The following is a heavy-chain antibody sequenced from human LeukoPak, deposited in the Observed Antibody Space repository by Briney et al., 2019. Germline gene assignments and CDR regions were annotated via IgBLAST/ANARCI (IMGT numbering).Heavy chain of an antibody. CDR1: GGSISSYY. Sequence: SETLSLTCTVSGGSISSYYWSWIRQPAGKGLEWVGRIYTSGSTNYNPSLTSRVTISVDTSKNQFSLKLRSVTAADTAVYYCARDWGSAWFGELWHYFDYWGQGTLVSVPS. D-gene: IGHD3-10*01. CDR3: ARDWGSAWFGELWHYFDY. J-gene: IGHJ4*02. V-gene: IGHV4-4*07. CDR2: IYTSGST.